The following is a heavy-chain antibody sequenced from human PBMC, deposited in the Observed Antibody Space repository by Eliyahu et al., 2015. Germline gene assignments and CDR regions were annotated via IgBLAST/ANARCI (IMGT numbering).Heavy chain of an antibody. J-gene: IGHJ6*02. CDR1: XGSISSYY. CDR2: IYTSGST. CDR3: ARLYGQYYYGMDV. D-gene: IGHD3-10*01. V-gene: IGHV4-4*09. Sequence: QVQLQESGTGLVKPSETLSLTCTVSXGSISSYYWSWIRQPPGKGLEWIGYIYTSGSTNYNPSLKSRVTISVDTSKNQFSLKLSSVTAADTAVYYCARLYGQYYYGMDVWGQGTTVTVSS.